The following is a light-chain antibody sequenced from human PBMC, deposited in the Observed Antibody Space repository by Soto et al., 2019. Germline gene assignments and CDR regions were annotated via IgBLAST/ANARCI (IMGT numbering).Light chain of an antibody. CDR1: QSISIY. V-gene: IGKV3-11*01. Sequence: EIVLTQSPATLSLSPGERATLSCRASQSISIYLAWYQQKPGQAPRLLIYDASNRATGIPARFSGSGSGTDFPLTISSLEPEDFALYYCQQRSNWPPFTFGPWTKVDIK. J-gene: IGKJ3*01. CDR3: QQRSNWPPFT. CDR2: DAS.